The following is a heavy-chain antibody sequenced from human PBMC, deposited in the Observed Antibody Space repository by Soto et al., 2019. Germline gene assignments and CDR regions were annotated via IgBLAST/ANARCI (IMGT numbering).Heavy chain of an antibody. CDR3: ARAPRVLRFLEWIGETYYYYYMDV. D-gene: IGHD3-3*01. J-gene: IGHJ6*03. Sequence: SETLSLTCTVSGGSISSGGYYWSWIRQHPGKGLEWIGYIYYSGSTYYNPSLKSRVTISVDTSKNQFSLKLSSVTAADTAVYYCARAPRVLRFLEWIGETYYYYYMDVWGKGTTVTVS. V-gene: IGHV4-31*03. CDR2: IYYSGST. CDR1: GGSISSGGYY.